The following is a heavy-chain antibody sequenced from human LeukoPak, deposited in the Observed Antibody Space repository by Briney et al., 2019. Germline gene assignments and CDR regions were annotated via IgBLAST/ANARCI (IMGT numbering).Heavy chain of an antibody. CDR2: LYTSGST. CDR1: GASISRGSSY. Sequence: PSQTLSLTCTVSGASISRGSSYWTWIRQPAGKGLEWIRRLYTSGSTDYNPSLKSRVTISVDTSKNQFSLKLSSVTAADTAVYYCARDPWFYSDSSGYFQAWGQGTLVTVSS. D-gene: IGHD3-22*01. CDR3: ARDPWFYSDSSGYFQA. V-gene: IGHV4-61*02. J-gene: IGHJ4*02.